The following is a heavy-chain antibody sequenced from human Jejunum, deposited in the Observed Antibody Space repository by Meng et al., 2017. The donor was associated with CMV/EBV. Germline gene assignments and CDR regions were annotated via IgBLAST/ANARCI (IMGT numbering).Heavy chain of an antibody. Sequence: LSLSNYGMHWDRKAPGKGVEWVAVISYDGYNNHHADSVRGRFSISRDNSKNTLYLQMNSLRAEDTAIYYCAKVSSNFDWLSNDQDDSWGQGTLVTVSS. V-gene: IGHV3-30*18. CDR3: AKVSSNFDWLSNDQDDS. CDR1: LSLSNYG. J-gene: IGHJ4*02. D-gene: IGHD3-9*01. CDR2: ISYDGYNN.